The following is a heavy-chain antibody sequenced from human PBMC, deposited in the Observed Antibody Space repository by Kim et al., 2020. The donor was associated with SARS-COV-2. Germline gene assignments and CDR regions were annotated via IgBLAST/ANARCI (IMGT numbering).Heavy chain of an antibody. D-gene: IGHD3-22*01. J-gene: IGHJ3*02. Sequence: GGSLRLSCAASGCTFSSDGKHWVRQAPGKGLEWVAFISYDGSNKYYADSVNFRFTISRDNSKHTLYLQMNSLRAEDTSVYYCEKAPYYDNFGVAFFIWG. V-gene: IGHV3-30*18. CDR1: GCTFSSDG. CDR3: EKAPYYDNFGVAFFI. CDR2: ISYDGSNK.